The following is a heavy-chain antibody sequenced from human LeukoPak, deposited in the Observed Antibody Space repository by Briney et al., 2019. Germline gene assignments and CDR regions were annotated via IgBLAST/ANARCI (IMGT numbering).Heavy chain of an antibody. J-gene: IGHJ6*02. Sequence: GGSLRLSCAASGFTFRSYSMNWVRQAPGKGLEWVSSISSSSSYIYYADSVEGRFTISRDNAKNSLYLQMNSLRAEDTAVYYCARGYGDYEIVGHYGMDVWGQGTTVTVSS. CDR3: ARGYGDYEIVGHYGMDV. CDR2: ISSSSSYI. V-gene: IGHV3-21*01. D-gene: IGHD4-17*01. CDR1: GFTFRSYS.